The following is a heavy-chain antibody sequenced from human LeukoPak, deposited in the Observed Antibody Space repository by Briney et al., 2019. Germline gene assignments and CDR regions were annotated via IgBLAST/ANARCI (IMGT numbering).Heavy chain of an antibody. CDR1: GGTFSSYA. CDR3: ARETIFGVVILRYYYYGMDV. Sequence: ASVKVSCKASGGTFSSYAISWVRQAPGQGLEWMGRIIPILGIANYAQKFQGRVTITADKSTSTAYMELSGLRSEDTAVYYCARETIFGVVILRYYYYGMDVWGQGTTVTVSS. V-gene: IGHV1-69*04. J-gene: IGHJ6*02. CDR2: IIPILGIA. D-gene: IGHD3-3*01.